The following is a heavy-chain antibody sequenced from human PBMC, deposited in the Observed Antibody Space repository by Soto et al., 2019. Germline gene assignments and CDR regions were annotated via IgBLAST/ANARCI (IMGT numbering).Heavy chain of an antibody. D-gene: IGHD4-17*01. CDR2: ISGSGGST. J-gene: IGHJ6*03. CDR1: GFTFSSYA. CDR3: AKYDGDENYYYYYMDV. Sequence: GGSLRLSCAASGFTFSSYAMSWVRQAPGKGLEWVSAISGSGGSTYYADSVKGRFTISRDNSKNTLYLQMNSLRAEGTAVYYCAKYDGDENYYYYYMDVWGKGTTVTVSS. V-gene: IGHV3-23*01.